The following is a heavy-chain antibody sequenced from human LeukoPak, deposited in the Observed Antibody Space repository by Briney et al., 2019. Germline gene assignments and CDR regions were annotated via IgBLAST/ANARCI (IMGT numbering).Heavy chain of an antibody. Sequence: GGSLRLSCAASGFTFDNYGMHWVRQAPGKGLEWVSGISWNGLTVDSADSVKGRFTISRDNSKNTLYLQMNSLRAEDTAVYYCARRAGAYSHPYDYWGQGTLVTVSS. CDR3: ARRAGAYSHPYDY. CDR2: ISWNGLTV. D-gene: IGHD4/OR15-4a*01. J-gene: IGHJ4*02. CDR1: GFTFDNYG. V-gene: IGHV3-9*01.